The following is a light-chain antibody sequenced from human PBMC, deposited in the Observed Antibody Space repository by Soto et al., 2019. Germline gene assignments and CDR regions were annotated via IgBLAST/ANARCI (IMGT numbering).Light chain of an antibody. CDR3: QQHSSYSVA. Sequence: DIQMTQSHSTLSRSVGPTVAITCRASQTVSSWLAWYQQKPGKAPRLLIYKASTLKSGVPARFSGSGSGTEFTLTISSLQPDDFAAYYCQQHSSYSVAFGRGTKVDIK. J-gene: IGKJ1*01. CDR1: QTVSSW. V-gene: IGKV1-5*03. CDR2: KAS.